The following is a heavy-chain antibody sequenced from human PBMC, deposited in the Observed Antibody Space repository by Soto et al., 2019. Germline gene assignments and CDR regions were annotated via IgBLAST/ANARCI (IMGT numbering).Heavy chain of an antibody. J-gene: IGHJ4*02. CDR1: GDSISSRSYY. D-gene: IGHD2-21*02. CDR2: IYYSGST. CDR3: ARQRTSVVTQAYFDV. V-gene: IGHV4-39*01. Sequence: PSETLSLTCTVTGDSISSRSYYWGRIRQPPGKGLEWIGSIYYSGSTYNNPSLRSRVSMSIDTSKDQFSLKLKSVTAADTALYFCARQRTSVVTQAYFDVWGPGXLVTVYS.